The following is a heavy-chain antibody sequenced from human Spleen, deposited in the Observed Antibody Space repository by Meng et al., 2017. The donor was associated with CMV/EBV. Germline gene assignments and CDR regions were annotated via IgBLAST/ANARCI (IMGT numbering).Heavy chain of an antibody. CDR1: GYSFSSYG. V-gene: IGHV1-18*01. CDR3: ARDRYCSSPNCYTLWYFDY. CDR2: ISAYNDNT. Sequence: ASVKVSCKASGYSFSSYGISWVRQAPGQGLEWMGWISAYNDNTNYAQKLQGRVTMTTDTSTSTAYMELRSLRSDDTAVYYCARDRYCSSPNCYTLWYFDYWGQGTLVTVSS. J-gene: IGHJ4*02. D-gene: IGHD2-2*02.